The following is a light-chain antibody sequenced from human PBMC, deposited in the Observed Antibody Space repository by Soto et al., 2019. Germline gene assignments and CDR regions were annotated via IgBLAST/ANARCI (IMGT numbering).Light chain of an antibody. CDR3: QSYDSSLSVLV. J-gene: IGLJ2*01. V-gene: IGLV1-40*01. CDR1: SSNIGAGYD. Sequence: QSVLTQPPSVSGAPGQRVTISCTGSSSNIGAGYDVHWYQQLPGTAPKLLIYGNSNRPSGVPDRFSGSKSGTSASLAITGLQAEDEADYYCQSYDSSLSVLVFGGGTKVPVL. CDR2: GNS.